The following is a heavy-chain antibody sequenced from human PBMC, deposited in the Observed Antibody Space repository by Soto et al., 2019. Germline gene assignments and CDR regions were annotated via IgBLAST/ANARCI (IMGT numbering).Heavy chain of an antibody. CDR3: ARALTYLNWFDP. Sequence: GGSLGLSFAASGFTFSSNYISWFRQAPGKGLEWVSVIYTGVGTTYADSVKGRFTISRHNSKNTLYLQMNSLRAEDTAVYYCARALTYLNWFDPWGQGTLVTVSS. V-gene: IGHV3-53*04. CDR1: GFTFSSNY. D-gene: IGHD3-22*01. CDR2: IYTGVGT. J-gene: IGHJ5*02.